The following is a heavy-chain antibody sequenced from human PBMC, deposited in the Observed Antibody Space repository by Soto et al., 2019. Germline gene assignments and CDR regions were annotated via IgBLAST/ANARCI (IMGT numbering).Heavy chain of an antibody. CDR2: INIYGNST. J-gene: IGHJ4*02. V-gene: IGHV3-74*01. CDR3: VRDVEIPLSFDF. CDR1: GFTFTNYW. Sequence: EVQLVESGGGLVQPGGSLRLSCAASGFTFTNYWMHWVRQAPGKGLVWVSRINIYGNSTTYADSVKAQFNISRDNAKNTRCVQMTNLRAEETGVYYCVRDVEIPLSFDFWGQGTEVTISS.